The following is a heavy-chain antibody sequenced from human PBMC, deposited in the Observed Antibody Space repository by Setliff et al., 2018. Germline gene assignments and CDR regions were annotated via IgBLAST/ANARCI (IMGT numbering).Heavy chain of an antibody. J-gene: IGHJ4*02. CDR3: VKIQGPSYYDSSGYVDY. CDR1: GFTFIGYA. CDR2: ISGSGGST. D-gene: IGHD3-22*01. Sequence: GGSLRLSCGASGFTFIGYAMSWVRQDPGKGLEWVSAISGSGGSTYYADSVKGRFTISRDNSKYTLYLQMNSLRAEDTAVHYCVKIQGPSYYDSSGYVDYWGQGRRVTVSS. V-gene: IGHV3-23*01.